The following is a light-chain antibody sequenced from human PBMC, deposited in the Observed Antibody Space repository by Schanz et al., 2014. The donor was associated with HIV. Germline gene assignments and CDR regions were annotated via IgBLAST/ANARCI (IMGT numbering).Light chain of an antibody. Sequence: QSVLTQPPSASGTPGQRVTISCSGSTSNIGINTVNWYQQLPGTAPKVLIYSNTERPSGVPDRFSASKSGTSASLAITGLQAEDEADYYCAAWDDSLRGWVFGGGTKLTVL. J-gene: IGLJ3*02. CDR2: SNT. V-gene: IGLV1-44*01. CDR1: TSNIGINT. CDR3: AAWDDSLRGWV.